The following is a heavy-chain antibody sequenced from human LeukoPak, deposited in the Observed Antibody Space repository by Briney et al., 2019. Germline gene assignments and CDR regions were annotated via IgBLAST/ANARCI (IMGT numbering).Heavy chain of an antibody. D-gene: IGHD3-10*01. Sequence: PSETLSLTCTVSGGSFTTHYWSWIRQPPGKGLEWIGYIPYIGSTNYNPSPKSRVTISIDTSKNEVSLMLTSVTAADTAVYYCASDSISINAFDAWGQGTMVTVSS. CDR3: ASDSISINAFDA. V-gene: IGHV4-59*11. CDR1: GGSFTTHY. J-gene: IGHJ3*01. CDR2: IPYIGST.